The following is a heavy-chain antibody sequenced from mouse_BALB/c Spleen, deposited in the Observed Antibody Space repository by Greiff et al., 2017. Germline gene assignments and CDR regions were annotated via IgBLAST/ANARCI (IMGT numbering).Heavy chain of an antibody. CDR2: IYPGDGDT. J-gene: IGHJ2*01. CDR1: GYTFTSYW. D-gene: IGHD2-4*01. V-gene: IGHV1-87*01. CDR3: ARRDDYADY. Sequence: QVQLKQSGAELARPGASVKLSCKASGYTFTSYWMQWVKQRPGQGLEWIGAIYPGDGDTRYTQKFKGKATLTADKSSSTAYMQLSSLASEDSAVYYCARRDDYADYWGQGTTLTVSS.